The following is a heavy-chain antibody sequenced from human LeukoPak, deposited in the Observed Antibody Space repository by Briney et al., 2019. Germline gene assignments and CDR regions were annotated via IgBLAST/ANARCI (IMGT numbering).Heavy chain of an antibody. V-gene: IGHV3-7*01. J-gene: IGHJ4*02. Sequence: PGGSLRLSCAASGFTFSSYWMSWVRQAPGKGLEWVANIKQDGSEKYCVDSVKGRFTISRDNAKNSLYLQMNSLRAEDTAVHYCATYGDLLPYYFDYWGQGTLVTVSS. CDR2: IKQDGSEK. D-gene: IGHD4-17*01. CDR1: GFTFSSYW. CDR3: ATYGDLLPYYFDY.